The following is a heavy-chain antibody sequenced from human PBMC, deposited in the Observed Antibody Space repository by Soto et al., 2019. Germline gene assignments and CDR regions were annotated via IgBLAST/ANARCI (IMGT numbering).Heavy chain of an antibody. Sequence: PSETLSLTCTVSGGSITSSSYYWGWIRQPPGKGLEWVAAISVSGGSTYCTDSVKGRFTISRDNSKNTLYLQMNSLRAEDTAVYYCAKVLPQSGYDYHGRVFDIWGQGTMVTVSS. D-gene: IGHD5-12*01. J-gene: IGHJ3*02. CDR1: GGSITSSSYY. CDR2: ISVSGGST. V-gene: IGHV3-23*01. CDR3: AKVLPQSGYDYHGRVFDI.